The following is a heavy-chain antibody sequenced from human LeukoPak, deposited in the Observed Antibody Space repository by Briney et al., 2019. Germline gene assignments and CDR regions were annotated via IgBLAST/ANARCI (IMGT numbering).Heavy chain of an antibody. J-gene: IGHJ4*02. CDR2: ITGNGGSI. D-gene: IGHD3-10*01. CDR1: GFTFSTYW. V-gene: IGHV3-23*01. CDR3: AGAPYYYGSGSYYNFFDY. Sequence: GGSLRLSCAASGFTFSTYWMSWVRQAPGKGLEWVSAITGNGGSIYYADSVRGRFTISRDNSKNTLYLQMNSLRADDTAVYYCAGAPYYYGSGSYYNFFDYWGQGTLVTVSS.